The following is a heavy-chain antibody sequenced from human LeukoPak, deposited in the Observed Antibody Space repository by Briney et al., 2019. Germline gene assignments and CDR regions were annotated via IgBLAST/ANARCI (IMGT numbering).Heavy chain of an antibody. Sequence: GGSLRLSCAASGFTFSSYGIHWVRQAPGMGLEWVSSVIDSGKDTYYAGSVKGRFTISRDNSKGTLYLQMNSLRVEDTAVYYCAKGVVDRGADCWGQGTLVTVSS. V-gene: IGHV3-23*01. CDR1: GFTFSSYG. J-gene: IGHJ4*02. CDR2: VIDSGKDT. D-gene: IGHD2-21*01. CDR3: AKGVVDRGADC.